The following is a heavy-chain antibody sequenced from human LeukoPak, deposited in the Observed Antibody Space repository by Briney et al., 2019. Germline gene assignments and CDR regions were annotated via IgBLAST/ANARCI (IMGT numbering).Heavy chain of an antibody. CDR1: GGSISSGSYY. CDR2: IYHSGST. D-gene: IGHD1-14*01. Sequence: SETLSLTCTVSGGSISSGSYYWSCIRQHPGKGLEWIGSIYHSGSTYSSPSLKSRLTMSVDTSKNQFSLKLSSVTAADTAVYYCASNRRDATYYFDYWGQGTLVTVSS. CDR3: ASNRRDATYYFDY. J-gene: IGHJ4*02. V-gene: IGHV4-31*03.